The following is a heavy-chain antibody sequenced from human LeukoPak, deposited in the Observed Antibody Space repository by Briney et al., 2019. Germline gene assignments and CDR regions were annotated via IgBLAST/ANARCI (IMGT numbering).Heavy chain of an antibody. CDR1: GFTFSSYA. CDR3: ARDWEDSSGYYGTFDY. V-gene: IGHV3-30-3*01. CDR2: ISYDGSNK. Sequence: GRSLRLSCAASGFTFSSYAMHWVRQAPGKGLEWVAVISYDGSNKYYADSVKGRFTISRDNSKNTLYLQMNSLRAEDTAVYYCARDWEDSSGYYGTFDYWGQGTLVTVSS. D-gene: IGHD3-22*01. J-gene: IGHJ4*02.